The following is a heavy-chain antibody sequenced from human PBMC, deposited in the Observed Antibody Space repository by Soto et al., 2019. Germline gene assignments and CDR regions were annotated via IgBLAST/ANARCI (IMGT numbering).Heavy chain of an antibody. V-gene: IGHV3-23*01. CDR1: GFTFSSYA. CDR3: ARARADYYDSSGYPLGY. J-gene: IGHJ4*02. D-gene: IGHD3-22*01. CDR2: ISGSGENT. Sequence: GGSLRLSCAASGFTFSSYAMSWVRQAPGKGLDWVSVISGSGENTYYADSVKGRFTISRDNSKNTLYLQMNSLRAEDTAVYYCARARADYYDSSGYPLGYWGQGTLVTVSS.